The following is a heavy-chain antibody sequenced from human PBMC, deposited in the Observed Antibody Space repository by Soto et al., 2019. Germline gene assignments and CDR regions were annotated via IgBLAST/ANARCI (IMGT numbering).Heavy chain of an antibody. V-gene: IGHV3-21*01. CDR3: ARAYSYASFTYYYYYGMDV. CDR1: GFTFSSYS. J-gene: IGHJ6*02. D-gene: IGHD5-18*01. Sequence: PGGSLRLSCAASGFTFSSYSMNWVRQAPGKGLEWVSSISSSSSYIYYADSVKGRFTISRDNAKNSLYLQMNSLRAEDTAVYYCARAYSYASFTYYYYYGMDVWGQGTTVTVSS. CDR2: ISSSSSYI.